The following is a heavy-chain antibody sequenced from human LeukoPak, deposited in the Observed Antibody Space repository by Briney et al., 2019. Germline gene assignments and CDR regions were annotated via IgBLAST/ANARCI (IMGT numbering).Heavy chain of an antibody. CDR1: GYTFDDYA. Sequence: ASVKVSCNASGYTFDDYAISWVRQAPGPGLEWMGWINTYNGDTITAQKFQGRVTLTTDTSTTTASMELRSLRSDDTAFYYCARDSAILGIFFDSWGQGTLVTVSS. J-gene: IGHJ4*02. V-gene: IGHV1-18*01. CDR3: ARDSAILGIFFDS. CDR2: INTYNGDT. D-gene: IGHD2/OR15-2a*01.